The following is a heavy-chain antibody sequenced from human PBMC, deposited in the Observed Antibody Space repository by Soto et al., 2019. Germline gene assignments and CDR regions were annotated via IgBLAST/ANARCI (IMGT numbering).Heavy chain of an antibody. CDR1: GYTFTSYA. Sequence: ASVKVSCKASGYTFTSYAMHWVRQAPGQRLEWMGWINAGNGNTKYSQKFQGRVTITRDTSASTAYMELSSLRSEDTAVYYCARNLLGDYDILTGLFDYWGQGTLVTVSS. V-gene: IGHV1-3*01. CDR2: INAGNGNT. D-gene: IGHD3-9*01. J-gene: IGHJ4*02. CDR3: ARNLLGDYDILTGLFDY.